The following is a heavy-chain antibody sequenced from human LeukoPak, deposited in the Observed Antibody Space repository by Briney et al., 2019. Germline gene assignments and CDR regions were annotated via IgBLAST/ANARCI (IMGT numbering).Heavy chain of an antibody. CDR2: MSGSGDST. CDR1: GFTFSTFA. J-gene: IGHJ5*02. V-gene: IGHV3-23*01. Sequence: GGSLRLSCAASGFTFSTFAMTWVRQAPGRGLEWVSTMSGSGDSTYYADTVKGRFTISRDNAKNMLYLQMSSLRAEDTAVYYCTRGAYSSGPFDPWGQGTLVTVSS. CDR3: TRGAYSSGPFDP. D-gene: IGHD6-19*01.